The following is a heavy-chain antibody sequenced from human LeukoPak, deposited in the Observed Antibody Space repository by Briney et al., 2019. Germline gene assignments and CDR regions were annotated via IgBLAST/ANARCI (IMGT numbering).Heavy chain of an antibody. Sequence: GGSLRLSCAASGFTFSDYYMSWIRQAPGKGLEWVSYISSSGSTIYYADSVKGRFTISRDNAKNSLYLQMNSLRAEDTAVYYCAKGPHSYQLLADFDYWGQGTLVTVSS. CDR2: ISSSGSTI. D-gene: IGHD2-2*01. CDR3: AKGPHSYQLLADFDY. V-gene: IGHV3-11*01. CDR1: GFTFSDYY. J-gene: IGHJ4*02.